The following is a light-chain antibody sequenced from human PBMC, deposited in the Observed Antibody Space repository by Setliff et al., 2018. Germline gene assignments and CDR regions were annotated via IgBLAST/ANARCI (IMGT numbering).Light chain of an antibody. J-gene: IGLJ1*01. CDR1: SSDVGGYDY. V-gene: IGLV2-14*01. CDR3: GSYTSINTLLYI. CDR2: DVS. Sequence: QSVLTQPASVSGSPGQSITISCTGSSSDVGGYDYVSWYQHHPGRAPKLMIYDVSNRPSGVSNRFSGSKSGNTASLTISGLQAEDEADYYCGSYTSINTLLYIFGTGTKVT.